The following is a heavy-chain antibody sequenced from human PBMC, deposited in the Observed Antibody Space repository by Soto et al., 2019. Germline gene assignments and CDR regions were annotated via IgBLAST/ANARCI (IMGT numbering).Heavy chain of an antibody. CDR3: ARGSIVAAEYGMDV. V-gene: IGHV3-33*01. Sequence: AGSLRLSSAASGFSFSTYGMHWVRQAPGKGLEWVAVIWHDGSKTYYADSVKGRLIISRDNSKNTLYVQINSLRAEDRGVYFCARGSIVAAEYGMDVWGQGTTVTVSS. D-gene: IGHD6-13*01. J-gene: IGHJ6*02. CDR1: GFSFSTYG. CDR2: IWHDGSKT.